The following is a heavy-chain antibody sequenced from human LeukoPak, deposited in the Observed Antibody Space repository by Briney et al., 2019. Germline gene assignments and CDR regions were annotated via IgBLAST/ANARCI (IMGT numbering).Heavy chain of an antibody. J-gene: IGHJ6*02. V-gene: IGHV1-69*13. CDR2: IIPIFGTA. CDR1: GGTFSSYA. D-gene: IGHD3-3*01. CDR3: ARPGDWSGYYPYYYYGMDV. Sequence: EASVKVSCKASGGTFSSYAISWVRQAPGQGLEWMGGIIPIFGTANYAQKFQGRVTITADESTSTAYMELSSLRSEDTAVYYCARPGDWSGYYPYYYYGMDVWGQGTTVTVSS.